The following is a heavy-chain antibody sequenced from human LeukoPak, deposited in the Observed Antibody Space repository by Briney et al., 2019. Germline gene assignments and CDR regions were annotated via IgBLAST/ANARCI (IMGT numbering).Heavy chain of an antibody. Sequence: SETLSLTCTVSGGSVSSGSYYWSWIRQPPGTGLEWIGNIYYSGSTYYNPSLKSRVTISVETSKNQFSLKLSSVTAADTAVYYCARDGRFPPEVLPRYFDYWGQGTLVTVSS. D-gene: IGHD1-26*01. CDR3: ARDGRFPPEVLPRYFDY. CDR1: GGSVSSGSYY. J-gene: IGHJ4*02. CDR2: IYYSGST. V-gene: IGHV4-39*07.